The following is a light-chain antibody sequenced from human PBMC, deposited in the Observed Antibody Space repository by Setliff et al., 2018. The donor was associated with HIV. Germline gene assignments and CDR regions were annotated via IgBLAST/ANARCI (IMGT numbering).Light chain of an antibody. CDR1: SSDVGSYNL. J-gene: IGLJ1*01. V-gene: IGLV2-23*02. CDR2: EVS. CDR3: FSYTSSGSYV. Sequence: QSALTQPASVSGSPGQSITISCTGTSSDVGSYNLVSWYQQHPGRAPKLMIYEVSKRPSGVSNRFSGSKSGNTASLTISGLQADDETDYYCFSYTSSGSYVFGTGTKVTVL.